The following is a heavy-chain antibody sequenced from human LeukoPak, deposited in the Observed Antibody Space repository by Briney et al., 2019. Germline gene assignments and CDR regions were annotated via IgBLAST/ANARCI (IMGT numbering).Heavy chain of an antibody. Sequence: PGGSLRLSCAASGFTFSSYEMNWGRQVPGKGLEWVSYISCSGSTIYYADSVKGRFTISRDNAESSLSLQMNSLRAEDTAVYYCARVVTAIRYFDYWGQGTLVTVSS. J-gene: IGHJ4*02. CDR1: GFTFSSYE. V-gene: IGHV3-48*03. D-gene: IGHD2-21*02. CDR2: ISCSGSTI. CDR3: ARVVTAIRYFDY.